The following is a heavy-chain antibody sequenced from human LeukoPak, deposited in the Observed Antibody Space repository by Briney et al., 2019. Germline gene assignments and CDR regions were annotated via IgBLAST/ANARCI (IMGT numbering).Heavy chain of an antibody. CDR3: ARDSGSYDY. CDR1: GFNFSEHW. CDR2: ISSSSTTI. V-gene: IGHV3-48*02. Sequence: GGSLRLSCVASGFNFSEHWMHWVRQTPGKGLEWVSYISSSSTTIYYADSVKGRFTISRDNAKKSLYLQMNSLGDEDTAVYYCARDSGSYDYWGQGTLVTVSS. J-gene: IGHJ4*02. D-gene: IGHD1-26*01.